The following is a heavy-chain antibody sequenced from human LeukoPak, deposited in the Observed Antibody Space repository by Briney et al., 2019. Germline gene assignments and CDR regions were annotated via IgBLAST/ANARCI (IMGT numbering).Heavy chain of an antibody. CDR1: GGSFSGYY. Sequence: SETLSLTCAVYGGSFSGYYWSWIRQPPGKGLEWIGEINHSGSTNYNPSIKSRVTISVDTSKKQFSLRLSSVTAADTALYYCARVISSGVVDYWGQGTLVTVSS. V-gene: IGHV4-34*01. CDR2: INHSGST. J-gene: IGHJ4*02. D-gene: IGHD6-19*01. CDR3: ARVISSGVVDY.